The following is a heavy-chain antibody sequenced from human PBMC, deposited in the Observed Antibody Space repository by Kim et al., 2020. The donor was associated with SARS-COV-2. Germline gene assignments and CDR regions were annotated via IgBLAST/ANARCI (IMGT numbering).Heavy chain of an antibody. J-gene: IGHJ6*02. D-gene: IGHD6-13*01. CDR2: ISSSSSYT. CDR3: AREVRAAAASGDFYYYGMDV. V-gene: IGHV3-11*05. CDR1: GFTFSDYY. Sequence: GGSLRLSCAASGFTFSDYYMSWIRQAPGKGLEWVSYISSSSSYTNYADSVKGRFTISRDNAKNSLYLQMNSLRAEDTAVYYCAREVRAAAASGDFYYYGMDVWGQGTTVTVSS.